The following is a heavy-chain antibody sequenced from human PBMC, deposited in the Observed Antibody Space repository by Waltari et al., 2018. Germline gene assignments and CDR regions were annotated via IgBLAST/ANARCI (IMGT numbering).Heavy chain of an antibody. Sequence: EVQLVESGGGLVQPGGSLRLSCDGPGFTFRDYWMTWVRQAPGKGLEWVATIKQDGSDQYYVDSVKGRFTISRDNAKTSVYLQMNSLRAEDTAFYFCARMGATVLRSIDFWGQGTLVSVSS. CDR2: IKQDGSDQ. CDR1: GFTFRDYW. CDR3: ARMGATVLRSIDF. J-gene: IGHJ4*02. D-gene: IGHD4-4*01. V-gene: IGHV3-7*03.